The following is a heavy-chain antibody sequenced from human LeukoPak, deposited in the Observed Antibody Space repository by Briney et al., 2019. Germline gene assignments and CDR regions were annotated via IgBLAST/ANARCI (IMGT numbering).Heavy chain of an antibody. V-gene: IGHV4-59*01. CDR2: IYYSGST. J-gene: IGHJ3*02. CDR3: ARGLNNRKSGRRFDVFEI. Sequence: SETLSLTCTVSGGSISGYYWSWIRQPPGKGLEWIAYIYYSGSTNYNPSLKSRVTISVDTSKNQFSLNLSSVTAADTAVYYCARGLNNRKSGRRFDVFEIWGQGTMVTVSS. CDR1: GGSISGYY. D-gene: IGHD1-14*01.